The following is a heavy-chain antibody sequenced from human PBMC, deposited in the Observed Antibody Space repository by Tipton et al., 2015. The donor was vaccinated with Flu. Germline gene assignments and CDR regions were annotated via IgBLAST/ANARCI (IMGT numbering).Heavy chain of an antibody. CDR3: ARDPYNASGSMYDGGDYFDF. J-gene: IGHJ4*02. D-gene: IGHD3-10*01. Sequence: TLSLTCTVSGGSISSYYWSWIRQPAGKGLEWIGRMHASGVTNYNPSLKSRVSMSVDTSMDQFSLKLTSVTAADTALYYCARDPYNASGSMYDGGDYFDFWGRGTLVGVS. V-gene: IGHV4-4*07. CDR2: MHASGVT. CDR1: GGSISSYY.